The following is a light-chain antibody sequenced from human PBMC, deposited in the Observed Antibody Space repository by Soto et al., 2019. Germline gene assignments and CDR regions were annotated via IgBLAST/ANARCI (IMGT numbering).Light chain of an antibody. CDR2: DSN. CDR3: GTWDSTLGGGGV. V-gene: IGLV1-51*01. CDR1: SSNIGNNY. J-gene: IGLJ2*01. Sequence: QSVLTQPPSVSAAPGQKVTISCSGSSSNIGNNYVSWYQQLPGTAPELLIYDSNKRPSGIPDRFSGSKSGTSATLGITGLQTGDEADYYCGTWDSTLGGGGVFGGGTKLTVL.